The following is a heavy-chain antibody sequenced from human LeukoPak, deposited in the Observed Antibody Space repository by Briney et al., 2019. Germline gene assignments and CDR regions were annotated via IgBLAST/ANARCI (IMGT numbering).Heavy chain of an antibody. Sequence: GGSLRLSCAASGFTFSSYAMSWVRLAPGKGLKWVSVISGFGDTYYADSVKGRFTISRDNSKNTLYLQMNSLRAEDTAVYYCARGDYHSKFDYWGQGTLVTVSS. CDR1: GFTFSSYA. CDR2: ISGFGDT. D-gene: IGHD4-17*01. V-gene: IGHV3-23*01. J-gene: IGHJ4*02. CDR3: ARGDYHSKFDY.